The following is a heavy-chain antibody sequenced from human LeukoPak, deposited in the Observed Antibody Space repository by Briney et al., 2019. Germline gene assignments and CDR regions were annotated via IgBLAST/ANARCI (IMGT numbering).Heavy chain of an antibody. J-gene: IGHJ4*02. CDR2: ISSSGSTI. D-gene: IGHD5-24*01. Sequence: PGGSLPHSCAASGFTFSDYYMSWIRQAPGKGLEWVSYISSSGSTIYYADSVKGRFAISRDNAKNSLYLQMNSLRAEDTAVYYCARSQDGYNLMHFDYSGAGTLWTASS. V-gene: IGHV3-11*04. CDR3: ARSQDGYNLMHFDY. CDR1: GFTFSDYY.